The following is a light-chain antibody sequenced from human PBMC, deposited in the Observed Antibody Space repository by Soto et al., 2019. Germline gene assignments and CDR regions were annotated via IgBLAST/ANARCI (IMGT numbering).Light chain of an antibody. CDR1: SSNIGNTY. CDR3: GTWDSSLSAYV. V-gene: IGLV1-51*01. CDR2: DKN. Sequence: QSVLTQPPSVSAAPGQKVTISCSGSSSNIGNTYVSWYQQLPGTAPKLLIYDKNKRPSGIPDRFSDSKSGTSATLAITGLQTGDEADYYCGTWDSSLSAYVFGTGTKVTVL. J-gene: IGLJ1*01.